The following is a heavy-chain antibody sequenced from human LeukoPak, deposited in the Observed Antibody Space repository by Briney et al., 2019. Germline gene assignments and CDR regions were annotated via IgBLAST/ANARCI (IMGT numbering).Heavy chain of an antibody. J-gene: IGHJ3*02. V-gene: IGHV3-23*01. Sequence: PGGSLRLSCAASGFTFSNFAMSWVRQAPGKGLEWVSAISGTGGNTFYTDSVTGRFTISRDNSKNTLYVQMNSLRAEDTAVYYCAKTGGYYDTSDLYRPDVFDIWGQGTVVNVSS. D-gene: IGHD3-22*01. CDR3: AKTGGYYDTSDLYRPDVFDI. CDR1: GFTFSNFA. CDR2: ISGTGGNT.